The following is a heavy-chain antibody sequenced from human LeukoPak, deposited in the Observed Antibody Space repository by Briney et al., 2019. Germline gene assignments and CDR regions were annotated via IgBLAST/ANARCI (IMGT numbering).Heavy chain of an antibody. CDR3: AKRNYDILTGYREFDY. D-gene: IGHD3-9*01. J-gene: IGHJ4*02. V-gene: IGHV3-23*01. Sequence: GGSLRLSCAASRFTFSSYAMSWVRQAPGKGLEWVSTISSSGGYTYYADSVKGRFTISRDNSKNTLYLQMNSLRAEDTAVYYCAKRNYDILTGYREFDYWGQGTLVTVSS. CDR2: ISSSGGYT. CDR1: RFTFSSYA.